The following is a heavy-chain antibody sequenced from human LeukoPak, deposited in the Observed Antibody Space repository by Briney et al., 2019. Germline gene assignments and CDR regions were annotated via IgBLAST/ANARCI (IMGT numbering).Heavy chain of an antibody. J-gene: IGHJ4*02. CDR2: IHISGTT. Sequence: SETLSLTCTVSGGSINSGNYYWSWMRQPAGKGLEWIGRIHISGTTTYNPSLQSRVTISVDTSKNQFSLRLSSVTAADTAVYYCAREYSSSSGHFDYWGQGILVIVSS. V-gene: IGHV4-61*02. CDR1: GGSINSGNYY. CDR3: AREYSSSSGHFDY. D-gene: IGHD6-6*01.